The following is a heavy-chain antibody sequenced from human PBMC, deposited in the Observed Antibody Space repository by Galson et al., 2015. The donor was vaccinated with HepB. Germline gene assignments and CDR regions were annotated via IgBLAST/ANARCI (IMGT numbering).Heavy chain of an antibody. CDR3: ARITDDAFDI. Sequence: SVKVSCKASGYTFTGHYIRWVRQAPGQGLEWMGIISPSGGSTTYAQKFQGRVTMTRDTSTSTVYMELSSLRSEDTAVYYCARITDDAFDIWGQGTMVIVSS. D-gene: IGHD1-20*01. V-gene: IGHV1-46*01. CDR2: ISPSGGST. J-gene: IGHJ3*02. CDR1: GYTFTGHY.